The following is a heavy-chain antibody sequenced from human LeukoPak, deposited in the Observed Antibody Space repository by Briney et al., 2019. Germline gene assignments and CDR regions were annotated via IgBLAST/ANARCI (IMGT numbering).Heavy chain of an antibody. Sequence: PSETLSLTCTVSGGSISSYYWSWIRQPPGKGLEWIGYIDYSGSTNYNPSLKSRVPISLDRSKIQFSVKLSSVTTADTAVYYCARGRRSSGRHDAFDIWGQGTMVTVSS. D-gene: IGHD1-26*01. J-gene: IGHJ3*02. CDR2: IDYSGST. CDR3: ARGRRSSGRHDAFDI. CDR1: GGSISSYY. V-gene: IGHV4-59*01.